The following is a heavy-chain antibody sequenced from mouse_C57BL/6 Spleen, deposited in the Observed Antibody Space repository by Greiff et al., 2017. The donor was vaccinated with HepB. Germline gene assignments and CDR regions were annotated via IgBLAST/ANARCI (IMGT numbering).Heavy chain of an antibody. J-gene: IGHJ3*01. CDR3: ARGDYYGSSSWFAY. D-gene: IGHD1-1*01. V-gene: IGHV5-15*01. CDR1: GFTFSDYG. Sequence: VQLKESGGGLVQPGGSLKLSCAASGFTFSDYGMAWVRQAPRKGPEWVAFISNLAYSIYYADTVTGRFTISRENAKNTLYLEMSSLRSEDTAMYYCARGDYYGSSSWFAYWGQGTLVTVSA. CDR2: ISNLAYSI.